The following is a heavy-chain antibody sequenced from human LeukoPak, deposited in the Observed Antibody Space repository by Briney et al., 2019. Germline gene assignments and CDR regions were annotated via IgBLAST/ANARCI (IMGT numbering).Heavy chain of an antibody. CDR1: GYIFNIYG. V-gene: IGHV1-18*01. CDR3: ARAGDAFDF. J-gene: IGHJ3*01. Sequence: ASVKVSRKASGYIFNIYGITWVRQAPGQGLEWMGWISAYNGDTNYAQRFQGRLTVTTDTSTSTAYMELKNLRSDDTAVYYCARAGDAFDFWGQGTMVTVSS. CDR2: ISAYNGDT.